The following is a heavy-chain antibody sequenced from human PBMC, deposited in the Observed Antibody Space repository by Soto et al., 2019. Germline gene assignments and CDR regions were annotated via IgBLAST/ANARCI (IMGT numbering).Heavy chain of an antibody. CDR2: ISAYNGNT. CDR3: AGVYNWNYGYGMDV. Sequence: ASVKVSCKASGYTFTSYGISWVRQAPGQGLEWMGWISAYNGNTNYAQKLQGRVTMTTDTSTSTAYMELRSLRSDDTAVYYCAGVYNWNYGYGMDVWGQGTTVTVSS. CDR1: GYTFTSYG. D-gene: IGHD1-7*01. J-gene: IGHJ6*02. V-gene: IGHV1-18*01.